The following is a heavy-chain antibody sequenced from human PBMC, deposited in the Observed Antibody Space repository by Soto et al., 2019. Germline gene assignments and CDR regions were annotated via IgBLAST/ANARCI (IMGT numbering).Heavy chain of an antibody. V-gene: IGHV4-34*01. CDR3: ARARVLRYSSSWYLDY. J-gene: IGHJ4*02. Sequence: QVQLQQWGAGLLKPSETLSLTCAVYGGSFSGYYWSWIRQPPGKGLEWIGEINHSGSTNYNPSLKSRVTISVDTSKNQCSLKLSSVTAADTAVYYCARARVLRYSSSWYLDYWGQGTLVTVSS. CDR1: GGSFSGYY. D-gene: IGHD6-13*01. CDR2: INHSGST.